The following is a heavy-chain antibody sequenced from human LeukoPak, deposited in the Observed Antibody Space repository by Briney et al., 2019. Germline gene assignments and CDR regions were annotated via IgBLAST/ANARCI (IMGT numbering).Heavy chain of an antibody. V-gene: IGHV3-11*01. CDR3: ARDIVVVPAAGRDYYYYYGMDV. J-gene: IGHJ6*02. CDR1: GFTFSDYY. CDR2: ISSSGSTI. Sequence: GGSLRLSCAASGFTFSDYYMSWIRQAPGKGLEWVSYISSSGSTIYYADSVKDRFTISRDNAKNSLYLQMNSLRAEDTAVYYCARDIVVVPAAGRDYYYYYGMDVWGQGTTVTVSS. D-gene: IGHD2-2*01.